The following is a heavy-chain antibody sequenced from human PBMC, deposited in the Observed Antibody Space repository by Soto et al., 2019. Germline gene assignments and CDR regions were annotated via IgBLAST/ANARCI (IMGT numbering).Heavy chain of an antibody. Sequence: QITLKESGPTLVKPTQTLTLTCTFSGFSLRTRGVAVGWFRQPPGKALEWLALIYWDEDKWYSPSLKSRVTIADDTSKNQVVLTMTNVDPVDTATYYCAHRPRGYAYYFDYWGQGILVTVSS. CDR3: AHRPRGYAYYFDY. CDR2: IYWDEDK. J-gene: IGHJ4*02. V-gene: IGHV2-5*02. D-gene: IGHD5-12*01. CDR1: GFSLRTRGVA.